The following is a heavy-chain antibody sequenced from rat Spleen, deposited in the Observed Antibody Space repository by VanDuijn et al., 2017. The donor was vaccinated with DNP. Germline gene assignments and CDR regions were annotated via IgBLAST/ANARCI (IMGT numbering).Heavy chain of an antibody. CDR2: MWTGGGT. J-gene: IGHJ4*01. CDR1: GFSLTTYN. CDR3: ARHRGGYYAMDA. Sequence: QVQLKETGPDLVQLTQTLSLTCTVSGFSLTTYNVHWVRQPPGKGLEWMGTMWTGGGTDYNSVFKSRLSISRDTSKTQVFLKMNSLQPDDTAKYFCARHRGGYYAMDAWGQGTSVTVSS. V-gene: IGHV2-64*01. D-gene: IGHD1-5*01.